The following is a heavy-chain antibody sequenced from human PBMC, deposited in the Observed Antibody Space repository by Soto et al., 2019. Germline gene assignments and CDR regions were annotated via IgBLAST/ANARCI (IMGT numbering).Heavy chain of an antibody. CDR3: ARGGAMGVDH. CDR1: GSFFNDNC. Sequence: CLSLSCTASGSFFNDNCMHWVRQAPGKGLVWVARINGHSGTTNYADSVRGRFTISRDNAKNTVYLHLNTLTDEDTAVYYCARGGAMGVDHWGQGTLVTVSS. D-gene: IGHD1-26*01. J-gene: IGHJ4*02. V-gene: IGHV3-74*01. CDR2: INGHSGTT.